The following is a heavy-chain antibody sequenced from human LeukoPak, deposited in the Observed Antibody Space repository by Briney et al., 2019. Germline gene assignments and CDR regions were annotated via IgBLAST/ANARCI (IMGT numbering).Heavy chain of an antibody. J-gene: IGHJ4*02. CDR1: ALTFSSYY. Sequence: GRSLRLSCAASALTFSSYYTCWVSHAPGRGLEWVSAISGNGGSTYYSDAVKGWFTISRDNSTNRLYQQMNRLRAEDTAVYYCAKRYESWSGPDYWGQGTLVTVSS. CDR3: AKRYESWSGPDY. CDR2: ISGNGGST. D-gene: IGHD3-3*01. V-gene: IGHV3-23*01.